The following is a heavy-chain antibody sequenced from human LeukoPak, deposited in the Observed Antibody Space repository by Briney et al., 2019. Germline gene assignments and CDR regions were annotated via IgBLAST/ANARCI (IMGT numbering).Heavy chain of an antibody. V-gene: IGHV3-30*02. Sequence: GGSLRRSCGASGFDFSNNGMHWVRQAPGKGLEWVAFIRYDAANQYYADSVKGRFTISRDNSKNTLYLQMDSLRSEDTAIYHCAKDIAVSDSYFDYWGQGTLVTVSS. CDR3: AKDIAVSDSYFDY. J-gene: IGHJ4*02. D-gene: IGHD6-19*01. CDR1: GFDFSNNG. CDR2: IRYDAANQ.